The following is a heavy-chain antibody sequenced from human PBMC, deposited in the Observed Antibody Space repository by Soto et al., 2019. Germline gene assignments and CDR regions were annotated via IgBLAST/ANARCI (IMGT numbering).Heavy chain of an antibody. CDR2: ISSSGRA. J-gene: IGHJ4*02. CDR3: ARGLSTQIAVAGSGYFDF. CDR1: GGSVYNKAYA. D-gene: IGHD6-19*01. V-gene: IGHV4-30-4*02. Sequence: PSGTMDLASTASGGSVYNKAYAGSWIRQRPGKGAECIGYISSSGRAYYSPSLKSRVAISLDASKNHFSLQLTSVTAADTAVYYCARGLSTQIAVAGSGYFDFWGQGTLVTVSS.